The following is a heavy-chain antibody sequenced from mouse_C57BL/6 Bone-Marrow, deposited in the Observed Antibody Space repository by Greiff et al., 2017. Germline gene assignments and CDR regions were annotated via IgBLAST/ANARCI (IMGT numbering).Heavy chain of an antibody. CDR3: AGLEFGGSSGEWYFDV. J-gene: IGHJ1*03. CDR2: IYPRDGST. V-gene: IGHV1-85*01. CDR1: GYTFTSYD. Sequence: QVQLQQSGPELVKPGASVKLSCKASGYTFTSYDINWVKQRPGQGLEWIGWIYPRDGSTKYNEKFKGKATLTVDTSSSTAYMELHSLTSEDSAVYLCAGLEFGGSSGEWYFDVWGTGTTVTVSS. D-gene: IGHD1-1*01.